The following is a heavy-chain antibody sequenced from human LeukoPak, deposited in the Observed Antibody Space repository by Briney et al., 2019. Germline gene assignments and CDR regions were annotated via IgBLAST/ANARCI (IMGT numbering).Heavy chain of an antibody. CDR2: TYYRSKWYT. Sequence: SQTLSLTCAISGNSVSSNSAAWNWFRQSPSSGLEWLGRTYYRSKWYTDYAVSVKSRMTINPDTSKNQFSLQLNSVTPDDTAVYFCAGGTGAFDYWGQGTLVTVSS. D-gene: IGHD1-1*01. CDR3: AGGTGAFDY. J-gene: IGHJ4*02. V-gene: IGHV6-1*01. CDR1: GNSVSSNSAA.